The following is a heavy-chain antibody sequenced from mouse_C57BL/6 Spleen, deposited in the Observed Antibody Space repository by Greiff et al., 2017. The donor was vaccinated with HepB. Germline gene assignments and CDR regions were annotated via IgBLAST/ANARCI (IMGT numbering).Heavy chain of an antibody. CDR3: AREGGYYGYAMDY. CDR1: GYAFTNYL. D-gene: IGHD1-1*02. J-gene: IGHJ4*01. CDR2: INPGSGGT. V-gene: IGHV1-54*01. Sequence: QVHVKQSGAELVRPGTSVKVSCKASGYAFTNYLIEWVKQRPGQGLEWIGVINPGSGGTNYNEKFKGKATLTADKSSSTAYMQLSSLTSEDSAVYFCAREGGYYGYAMDYWGQGTSVTVSS.